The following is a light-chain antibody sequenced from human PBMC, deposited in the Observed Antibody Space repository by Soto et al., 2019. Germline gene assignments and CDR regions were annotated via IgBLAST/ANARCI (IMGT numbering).Light chain of an antibody. CDR3: QQYDSVFT. Sequence: DIQIAQSACTLTENEGDRVTITCRASQRVDRWLAWYQQKPGQAPNLLIYGASNLETGVPSRFSGSGSGTDFTFTISSLQAEDIETYFCQQYDSVFTLGHGTRLEI. CDR2: GAS. J-gene: IGKJ5*01. V-gene: IGKV1-5*01. CDR1: QRVDRW.